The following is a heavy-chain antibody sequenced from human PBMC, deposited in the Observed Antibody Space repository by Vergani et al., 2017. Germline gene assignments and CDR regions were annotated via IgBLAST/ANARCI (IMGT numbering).Heavy chain of an antibody. D-gene: IGHD6-19*01. CDR3: AKGDSKWLVLLGAFDI. CDR2: ISYDGSNK. V-gene: IGHV3-30*18. J-gene: IGHJ3*02. Sequence: VQLVESGGGLVKPGGSLRLSCAASGFTFSSYGMHWVRQAPGKGLEWVAVISYDGSNKYYADSVKGRFTISRDNSKNTLYLQMNSLRAEDTAVYYCAKGDSKWLVLLGAFDIWGQGTMVTVSS. CDR1: GFTFSSYG.